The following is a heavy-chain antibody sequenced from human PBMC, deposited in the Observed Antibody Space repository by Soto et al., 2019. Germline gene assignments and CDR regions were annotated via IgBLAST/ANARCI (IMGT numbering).Heavy chain of an antibody. CDR1: GFILSSYG. Sequence: QVQLVESGGGVAQPGRSLRLSCAASGFILSSYGMHWVRQAPGKGLEWVAVLSYDGTDKDYADSVKGRFTISRDNSKNTVFLQMSSLRAEDTAVYYCAKDKGAGTLWCYFDYWGQGTLVTVSS. CDR3: AKDKGAGTLWCYFDY. D-gene: IGHD6-13*01. CDR2: LSYDGTDK. V-gene: IGHV3-30*18. J-gene: IGHJ4*02.